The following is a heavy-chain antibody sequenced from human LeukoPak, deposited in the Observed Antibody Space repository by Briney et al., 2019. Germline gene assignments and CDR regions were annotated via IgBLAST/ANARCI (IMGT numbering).Heavy chain of an antibody. V-gene: IGHV4-34*01. D-gene: IGHD3-3*01. CDR1: GGSFSGYY. Sequence: SETLSLTCAVYGGSFSGYYWSWIRQPPGKGLEWIGEINHSGSTNYNPSLKSRVTISVDKSKNQFSLKLSFVTAADTAVYYCAREAYQEWLLLAGGSKLNWFDPWGQGTLVTVSS. J-gene: IGHJ5*02. CDR2: INHSGST. CDR3: AREAYQEWLLLAGGSKLNWFDP.